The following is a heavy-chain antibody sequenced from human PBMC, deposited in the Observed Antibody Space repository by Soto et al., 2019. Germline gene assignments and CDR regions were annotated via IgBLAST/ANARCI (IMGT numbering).Heavy chain of an antibody. CDR1: GHSFITYT. V-gene: IGHV1-18*01. D-gene: IGHD3-10*01. J-gene: IGHJ6*02. CDR2: ISNYNGNT. Sequence: QVQLVQSGAEVKKPGASVKVSCKASGHSFITYTITWVRQAPGQGLEWMGWISNYNGNTHYTQKLQGRVTMTTDTSTSTAYMELRSLRSDDTAVYCCAGLRGSPGVATLTRLYGMEDWGRGTTVTVSS. CDR3: AGLRGSPGVATLTRLYGMED.